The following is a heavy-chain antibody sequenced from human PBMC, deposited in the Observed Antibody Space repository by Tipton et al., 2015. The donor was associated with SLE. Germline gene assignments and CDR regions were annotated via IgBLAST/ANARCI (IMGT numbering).Heavy chain of an antibody. CDR1: GGSFSGYY. D-gene: IGHD3-3*01. Sequence: TLSLTCAVYGGSFSGYYWSWIRQPPGKGLEWIGEINHSGSTNYNSSLKSRVTISVDTSKNQFSLKLSSVTAADTAVYYCATLKFFGELGIGRDYWGQGTLVTVSS. CDR3: ATLKFFGELGIGRDY. J-gene: IGHJ4*02. CDR2: INHSGST. V-gene: IGHV4-34*01.